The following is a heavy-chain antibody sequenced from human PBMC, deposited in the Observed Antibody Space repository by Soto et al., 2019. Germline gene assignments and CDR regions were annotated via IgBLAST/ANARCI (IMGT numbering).Heavy chain of an antibody. CDR2: IYYSGST. J-gene: IGHJ4*02. D-gene: IGHD2-2*01. Sequence: QVQLQESGPGLVKPSQTLSLTCTVSGGSISSGGYYWSWIRQHPGKGLEWIGYIYYSGSTHYNPSLKGRVTISVDPAKNQFSLKLSSVTAADTAVYYCAGVLYEYQLLWYFDYWGQGTLVTVSS. CDR3: AGVLYEYQLLWYFDY. CDR1: GGSISSGGYY. V-gene: IGHV4-31*03.